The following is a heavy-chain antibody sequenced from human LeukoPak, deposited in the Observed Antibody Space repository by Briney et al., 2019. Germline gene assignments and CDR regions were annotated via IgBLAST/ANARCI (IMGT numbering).Heavy chain of an antibody. J-gene: IGHJ4*02. CDR2: ISAYNGNT. Sequence: GASVKVSCKASGYTFTSYGISWVRQAPGQGLEWMGWISAYNGNTNYAQKLQGRVTMTTDTSTSTAYMELRSLRSDDTAVYYCARDISGSYDYVWGSYRAFDYWGQGTLVTVSS. V-gene: IGHV1-18*01. D-gene: IGHD3-16*02. CDR1: GYTFTSYG. CDR3: ARDISGSYDYVWGSYRAFDY.